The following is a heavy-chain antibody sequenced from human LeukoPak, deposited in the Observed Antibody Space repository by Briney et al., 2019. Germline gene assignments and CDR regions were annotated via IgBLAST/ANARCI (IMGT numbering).Heavy chain of an antibody. J-gene: IGHJ4*02. D-gene: IGHD6-13*01. Sequence: SETLSLTCAVSGGSFSGYYWSWIRQPPGKGLEWIGEINHSGSTNYNPSLKSRVTISVDTSKNQFSLKLSSVTDADTALYYCARWALSSWYFDYWDQGTLVSVSS. CDR3: ARWALSSWYFDY. CDR1: GGSFSGYY. V-gene: IGHV4-34*01. CDR2: INHSGST.